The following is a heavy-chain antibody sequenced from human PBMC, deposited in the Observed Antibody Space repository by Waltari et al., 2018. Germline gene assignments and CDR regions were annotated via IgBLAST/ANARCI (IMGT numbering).Heavy chain of an antibody. D-gene: IGHD1-26*01. V-gene: IGHV1-2*06. CDR2: SNPTSGGT. Sequence: QVQLVQSGAEVKKPGASVKVSCKASGYTFTGYYMHWVRQAPGQGLEWMGRSNPTSGGTNYAQKFQGRVTMTRDTPISTAYMELSRLRSDDTAVYYCARDQWEGTEGSDAFDIWGQGTMVTVSS. CDR3: ARDQWEGTEGSDAFDI. CDR1: GYTFTGYY. J-gene: IGHJ3*02.